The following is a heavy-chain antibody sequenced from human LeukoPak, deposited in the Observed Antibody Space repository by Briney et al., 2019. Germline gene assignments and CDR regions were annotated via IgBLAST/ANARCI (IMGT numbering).Heavy chain of an antibody. V-gene: IGHV3-11*04. CDR3: TREYSYSFDY. CDR2: ISDTGNTI. CDR1: GFTFSDYY. J-gene: IGHJ4*02. D-gene: IGHD5-12*01. Sequence: GGSLRLSCAASGFTFSDYYITWIRQAPGKGLEWVSFISDTGNTIYYADSVEGRFTISWDNDKNSVILQMNSQRAEDTAVYYCTREYSYSFDYWGQGALVTVSP.